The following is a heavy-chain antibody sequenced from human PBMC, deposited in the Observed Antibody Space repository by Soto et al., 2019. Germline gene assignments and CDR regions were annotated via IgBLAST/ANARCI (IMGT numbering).Heavy chain of an antibody. V-gene: IGHV3-9*01. Sequence: PGGSLRLSCAASGFTFDDYAMHWVRQAPGKGLEWVSGISWNSGSIGYADSVKGRFTISRDNAKNSLYLQMNSLRAEDTALYYCAKNRSSNYFGDTAQAEFDYWGPGTLVTVSS. CDR3: AKNRSSNYFGDTAQAEFDY. J-gene: IGHJ4*02. CDR1: GFTFDDYA. CDR2: ISWNSGSI. D-gene: IGHD4-4*01.